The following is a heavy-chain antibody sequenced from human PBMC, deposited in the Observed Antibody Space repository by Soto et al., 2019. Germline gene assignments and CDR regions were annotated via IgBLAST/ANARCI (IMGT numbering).Heavy chain of an antibody. CDR3: AKGSTAMTYFDY. D-gene: IGHD5-18*01. J-gene: IGHJ4*02. CDR2: IGTAGDT. CDR1: GFTFSSYD. V-gene: IGHV3-13*04. Sequence: PGGSLRLSCAASGFTFSSYDMQWVRQATGKGLEWVSAIGTAGDTYYPGSVKGRFTISRENAKNTLYLQMNSLRAEDTAVYYCAKGSTAMTYFDYWGQGTLVTGSS.